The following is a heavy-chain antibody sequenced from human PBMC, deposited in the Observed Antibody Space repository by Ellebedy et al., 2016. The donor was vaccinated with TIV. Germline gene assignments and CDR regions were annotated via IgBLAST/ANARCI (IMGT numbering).Heavy chain of an antibody. D-gene: IGHD6-13*01. CDR2: ISASGGRT. Sequence: GGSLRLSXAASGIIFSSYAMDWVRQAPGKGLEWVSSISASGGRTDYADSVKGRFTISRDNSKNTLYLEMNSLRAEDTAVYYCAKDQSWYRVSFFDYWGQGALVTVSS. CDR1: GIIFSSYA. J-gene: IGHJ4*02. V-gene: IGHV3-23*01. CDR3: AKDQSWYRVSFFDY.